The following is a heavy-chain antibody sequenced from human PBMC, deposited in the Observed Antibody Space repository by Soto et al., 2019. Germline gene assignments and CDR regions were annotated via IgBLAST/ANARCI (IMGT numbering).Heavy chain of an antibody. CDR2: FIPIFGTA. CDR1: RGTFSRYA. J-gene: IGHJ6*02. CDR3: ASPSQGDSSIAARPPTYYYYYYGMDV. Sequence: SLKVSCKASRGTFSRYAISWVRQAPGQGLEWMGGFIPIFGTANYAQKFQGRVTITADESTSTAYMELSSLRSEDTAVYYCASPSQGDSSIAARPPTYYYYYYGMDVWGQGTTVTVSS. V-gene: IGHV1-69*13. D-gene: IGHD6-6*01.